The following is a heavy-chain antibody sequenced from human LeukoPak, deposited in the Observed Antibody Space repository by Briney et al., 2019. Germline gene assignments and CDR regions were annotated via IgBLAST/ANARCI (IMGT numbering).Heavy chain of an antibody. D-gene: IGHD4/OR15-4a*01. V-gene: IGHV3-23*01. Sequence: GGSLRLSCAASGFTFSNFAMSWVRQAPGKGLEWVSSIGGSDGRTYYAESVQGRFTISRDNSKKTLFLQMNSLRVEDTAVYFCADPPNAGYWGRGALATVSS. CDR3: ADPPNAGY. J-gene: IGHJ4*02. CDR1: GFTFSNFA. CDR2: IGGSDGRT.